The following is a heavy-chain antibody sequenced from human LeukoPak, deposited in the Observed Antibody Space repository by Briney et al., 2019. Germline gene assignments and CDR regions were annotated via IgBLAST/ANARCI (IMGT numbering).Heavy chain of an antibody. D-gene: IGHD6-13*01. CDR1: GFTFSSYE. Sequence: GGSLRLSCAASGFTFSSYEMNWVRQAPGKELEWVSYISSSGSTIYYADSVKGRFTISRDNAKNSLYLQMNSLRAEDTAVYYCARRELVPVGGFDYWGQGTLVTVSS. J-gene: IGHJ4*02. CDR2: ISSSGSTI. CDR3: ARRELVPVGGFDY. V-gene: IGHV3-48*03.